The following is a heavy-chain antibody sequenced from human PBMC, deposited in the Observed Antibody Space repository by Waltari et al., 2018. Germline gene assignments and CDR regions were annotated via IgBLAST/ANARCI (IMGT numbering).Heavy chain of an antibody. J-gene: IGHJ5*02. Sequence: QVQLQESGPGLVKLSQTLSLTCTVSGGSISSGSYYWSWIRQPAGKGLAWIGYIYTSGGTTDNPSLKRRVTISVDTSKNQFSLKLGSVTAADTAVYDGARGAFSWFDPWGQGTLVIVSS. CDR3: ARGAFSWFDP. CDR1: GGSISSGSYY. V-gene: IGHV4-61*09. CDR2: IYTSGGT.